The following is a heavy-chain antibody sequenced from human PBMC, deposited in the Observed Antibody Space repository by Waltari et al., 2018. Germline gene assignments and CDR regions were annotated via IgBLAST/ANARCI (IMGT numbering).Heavy chain of an antibody. Sequence: EVQLLESGGGLVQPGGSRRLSCKDSGFTFDVYAMNWVRQAPGQGLEWVAVIGGSVGNTFYADSVKGRFTISRDNSKNMVYLQMNTLRVEDTATYFCVKDRTTVPGNVNWFDPWGQGTLLTVSS. CDR1: GFTFDVYA. J-gene: IGHJ5*02. CDR2: IGGSVGNT. D-gene: IGHD6-19*01. V-gene: IGHV3-23*01. CDR3: VKDRTTVPGNVNWFDP.